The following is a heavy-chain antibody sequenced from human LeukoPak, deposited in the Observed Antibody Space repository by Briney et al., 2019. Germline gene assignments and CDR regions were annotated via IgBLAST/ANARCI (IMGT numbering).Heavy chain of an antibody. Sequence: SETLSLTCTVSGGSISSGSYYWSWIRQPAGKGLEWIGRIYTSGSTNYNPSLKSRVTISVDTSKNQFSLKLSSVTAADTAVYYCARYYYGSGTFNWFDPWGQGTLVTVSS. CDR2: IYTSGST. D-gene: IGHD3-10*01. J-gene: IGHJ5*02. CDR1: GGSISSGSYY. CDR3: ARYYYGSGTFNWFDP. V-gene: IGHV4-61*02.